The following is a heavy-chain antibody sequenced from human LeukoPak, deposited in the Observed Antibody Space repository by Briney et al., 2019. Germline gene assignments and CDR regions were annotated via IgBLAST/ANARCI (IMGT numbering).Heavy chain of an antibody. V-gene: IGHV4-59*12. CDR1: GGSISNKY. CDR3: ARAPYYYGSGSYSSNWFDP. D-gene: IGHD3-10*01. CDR2: IYYSGST. Sequence: SETLSLTCTVSGGSISNKYWSWIRQPPGKGLEWIGYIYYSGSTNYNPSLKSRVTISVDTSKNQFSLKLSSVTAADTAVYYCARAPYYYGSGSYSSNWFDPWGQGTLVTVSS. J-gene: IGHJ5*02.